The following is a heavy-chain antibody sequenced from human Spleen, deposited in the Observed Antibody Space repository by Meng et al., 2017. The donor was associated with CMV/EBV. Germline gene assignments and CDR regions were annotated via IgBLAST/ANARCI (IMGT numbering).Heavy chain of an antibody. J-gene: IGHJ4*02. CDR3: ARVYTSSCDY. Sequence: SCKASGYTVVRYGISWVRQAPGQGLEWMGWINPYNGNTKYAQKFQGRVTMATDTSTSTAHMELRSLRSDDTAVYYCARVYTSSCDYWGQGTLVTVSS. CDR1: GYTVVRYG. D-gene: IGHD6-13*01. CDR2: INPYNGNT. V-gene: IGHV1-18*01.